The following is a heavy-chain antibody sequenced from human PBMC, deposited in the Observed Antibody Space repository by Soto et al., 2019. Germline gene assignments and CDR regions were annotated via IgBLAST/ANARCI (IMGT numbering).Heavy chain of an antibody. CDR1: GYTFTSYG. D-gene: IGHD5-18*01. CDR3: ARNIDSYGSGHDAFDI. J-gene: IGHJ3*02. V-gene: IGHV1-18*01. CDR2: ISAYNGNT. Sequence: ASSEGSCKASGYTFTSYGISWVRQAPGQGLEWMGWISAYNGNTNYTQKLQGRVTMTTDTSTSTAYMELRSLRSDDTAVYYCARNIDSYGSGHDAFDIWGQGTMVTVSS.